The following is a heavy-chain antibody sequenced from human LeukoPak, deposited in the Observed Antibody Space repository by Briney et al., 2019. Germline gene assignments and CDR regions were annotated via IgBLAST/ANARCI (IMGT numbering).Heavy chain of an antibody. CDR3: ARELTTVTTSHFDY. V-gene: IGHV1-69*06. J-gene: IGHJ4*02. Sequence: ASVKVSCKASGGTFGSYAISWVRQAPGQGLEWMGGIIPLFGTANYAQNFQGRITITADTSTSTAYMELSSLRSEDTAVYYCARELTTVTTSHFDYWGQGTLVTVSS. CDR2: IIPLFGTA. CDR1: GGTFGSYA. D-gene: IGHD4-17*01.